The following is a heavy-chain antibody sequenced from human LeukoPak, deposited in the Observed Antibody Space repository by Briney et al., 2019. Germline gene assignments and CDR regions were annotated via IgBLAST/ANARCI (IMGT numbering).Heavy chain of an antibody. V-gene: IGHV4-34*01. D-gene: IGHD4-23*01. CDR1: GGSFSGYY. J-gene: IGHJ1*01. CDR2: INHGGST. CDR3: ARYLDYGGNSRVFQH. Sequence: SETLSLTCAVYGGSFSGYYWSWIRQPPGKGLEWIGEINHGGSTNYNPSLESRVTISVDTSKNQFSLKLSSVTAADTAVYYCARYLDYGGNSRVFQHWGQGTLVTVSS.